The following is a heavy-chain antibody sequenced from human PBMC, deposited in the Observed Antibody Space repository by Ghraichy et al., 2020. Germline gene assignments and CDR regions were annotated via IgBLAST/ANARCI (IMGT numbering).Heavy chain of an antibody. CDR1: GGSFSGYY. D-gene: IGHD1-26*01. CDR3: ARVVRVLGGSFRISWFDP. V-gene: IGHV4-34*01. Sequence: SETLSLTCAVYGGSFSGYYWSWIRQPPGKGLEWIGEINHSGSTNYNPSLKSRVTISVDTSKNQFSLKLSSVTAADTAVYYCARVVRVLGGSFRISWFDPWGQGTLVTVSS. CDR2: INHSGST. J-gene: IGHJ5*02.